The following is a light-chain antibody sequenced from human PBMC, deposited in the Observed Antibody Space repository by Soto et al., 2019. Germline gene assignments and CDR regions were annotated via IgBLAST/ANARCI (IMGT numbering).Light chain of an antibody. CDR3: LQHNSSPST. CDR2: AAS. CDR1: QGIGND. V-gene: IGKV1-17*01. J-gene: IGKJ3*01. Sequence: DLQMTQSPSSLSASVGDRITITCRASQGIGNDLSWYQQKPGKAPKRLIYAASSLDSGVPSRFSGRGSRREFTLTVSSLQPEDFASYYCLQHNSSPSTFGPGTKVDI.